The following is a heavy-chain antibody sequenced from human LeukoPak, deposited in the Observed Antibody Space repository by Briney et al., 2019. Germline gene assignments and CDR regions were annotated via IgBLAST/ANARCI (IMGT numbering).Heavy chain of an antibody. J-gene: IGHJ6*02. Sequence: PGGSLRLSCAASGFTFSNYWMHWVRQAPGKGLVWVSRINRDGSSTSNADSVKGRFTISRDNAKNTLYLQMNSLRAEDTAVYYCARDLLDSSSWYPPYYYYYGMDVWGQGTTVTVSS. CDR3: ARDLLDSSSWYPPYYYYYGMDV. CDR2: INRDGSST. V-gene: IGHV3-74*01. D-gene: IGHD6-13*01. CDR1: GFTFSNYW.